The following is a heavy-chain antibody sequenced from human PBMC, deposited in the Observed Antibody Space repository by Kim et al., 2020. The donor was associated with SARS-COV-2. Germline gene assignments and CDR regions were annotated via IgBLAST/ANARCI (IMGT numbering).Heavy chain of an antibody. CDR1: GYSFTSYW. Sequence: GESLKISCKGSGYSFTSYWIGWVRQMPGKGLEWMGIIYPGDSDTRYSPSFQGQVTISADKSISTAYLQWSSLKASDTAMYYCARPRFGSYSSGWYRPGGEMDVWGKGTTVTVSS. D-gene: IGHD6-19*01. CDR3: ARPRFGSYSSGWYRPGGEMDV. J-gene: IGHJ6*04. CDR2: IYPGDSDT. V-gene: IGHV5-51*01.